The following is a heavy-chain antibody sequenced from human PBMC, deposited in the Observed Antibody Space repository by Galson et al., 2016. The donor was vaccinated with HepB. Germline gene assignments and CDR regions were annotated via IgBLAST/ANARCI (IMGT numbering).Heavy chain of an antibody. J-gene: IGHJ3*02. Sequence: SVKVSCKASGYTFTSSGISWVRQAPGQGLGWMGWISTFNSNTNYAQKFQGRVTMTTDTSTSTVYMELRSLRSDDTAVYYCARDQDEDAFDMRGQGTMVTVSS. V-gene: IGHV1-18*04. D-gene: IGHD2-15*01. CDR3: ARDQDEDAFDM. CDR1: GYTFTSSG. CDR2: ISTFNSNT.